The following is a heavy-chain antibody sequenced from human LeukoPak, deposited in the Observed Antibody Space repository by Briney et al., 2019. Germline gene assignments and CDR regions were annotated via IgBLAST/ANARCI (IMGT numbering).Heavy chain of an antibody. V-gene: IGHV3-53*01. Sequence: PGGSLRLSCAASGFTVSSNYMSWVRQAPGKGLEWVSVIYSGGSTYYADSVKGRFTISRDNSKNTLYLQMNSLRAEDTAVYYCAKRSGINYGFFDSWGQGTLVTVSS. CDR2: IYSGGST. CDR3: AKRSGINYGFFDS. CDR1: GFTVSSNY. D-gene: IGHD1-26*01. J-gene: IGHJ4*02.